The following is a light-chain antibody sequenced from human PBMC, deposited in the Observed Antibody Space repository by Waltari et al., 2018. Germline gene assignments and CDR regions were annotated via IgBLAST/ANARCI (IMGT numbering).Light chain of an antibody. J-gene: IGKJ5*01. V-gene: IGKV3-20*01. CDR3: QPYGSSPLIT. Sequence: PGARATLSCRASQTVSSSYLAWYQQKPDQAPRLLIYGASSRATGIPDRFSGSGSGTDFTLTISRLEPEDFAVYYCQPYGSSPLITFGPGTRLEIK. CDR2: GAS. CDR1: QTVSSSY.